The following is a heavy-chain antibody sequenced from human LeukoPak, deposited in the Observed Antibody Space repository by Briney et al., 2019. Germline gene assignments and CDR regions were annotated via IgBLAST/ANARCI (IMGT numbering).Heavy chain of an antibody. D-gene: IGHD2/OR15-2a*01. CDR2: VFYSGST. CDR1: GGSISSYY. V-gene: IGHV4-59*08. J-gene: IGHJ4*02. CDR3: ARAFPWAYYFDY. Sequence: SETLSLTCTISGGSISSYYWSWLRQPPGQGLEWIGYVFYSGSTNYNPSLQSRVTISVDTSENQFSLRLSSLTAADTAVYYCARAFPWAYYFDYWGQGTLVTVSS.